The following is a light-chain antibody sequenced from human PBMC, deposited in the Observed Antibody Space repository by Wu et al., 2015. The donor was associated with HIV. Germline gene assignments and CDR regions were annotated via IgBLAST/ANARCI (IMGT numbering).Light chain of an antibody. V-gene: IGKV1-13*02. CDR3: QQFNSYPLT. Sequence: AIQLTQSPSSLSPSIGDRVAITCRASQGIRNSLAWYQQKPGKAPKLLIYDASSLQSGVPSRFSGSGSGTDFTLTISSLQPEDCATYYCQQFNSYPLTFGGGTTVEIK. CDR1: QGIRNS. J-gene: IGKJ4*01. CDR2: DAS.